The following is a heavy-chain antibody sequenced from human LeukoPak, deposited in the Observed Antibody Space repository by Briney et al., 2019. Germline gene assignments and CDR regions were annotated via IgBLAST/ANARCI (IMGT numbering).Heavy chain of an antibody. V-gene: IGHV4-61*02. CDR1: GGSISSDNYY. Sequence: SETLSLTCTVSGGSISSDNYYWSWIRQPAGKGLEWIGRIHSSGTTNYNPYLKSRVTISVDTSDNRFSLKLTSVIAADTAVYYCARVFQLPFNYFDPWGQGALVTVSS. CDR3: ARVFQLPFNYFDP. CDR2: IHSSGTT. J-gene: IGHJ5*02.